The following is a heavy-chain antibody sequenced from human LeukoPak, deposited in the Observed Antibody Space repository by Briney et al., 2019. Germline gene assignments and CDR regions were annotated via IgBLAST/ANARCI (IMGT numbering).Heavy chain of an antibody. Sequence: GGSLRLSCAASGFAFSSFWMSWVRQAPGKGLEWVAIIKQDGTEKYYVDSVKGRFTISRDNAEKTLYLQMNSLRAEDTAVYYCARDPTVTNFHDAFDIWGQGTMVTVSS. CDR3: ARDPTVTNFHDAFDI. J-gene: IGHJ3*02. D-gene: IGHD4-17*01. V-gene: IGHV3-7*05. CDR1: GFAFSSFW. CDR2: IKQDGTEK.